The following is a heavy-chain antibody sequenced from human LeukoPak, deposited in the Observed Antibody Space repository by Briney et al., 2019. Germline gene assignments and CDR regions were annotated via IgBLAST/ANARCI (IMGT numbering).Heavy chain of an antibody. CDR3: ATDRPYDDFAWGF. CDR1: GFTVSSNF. Sequence: GGSLRLSYAASGFTVSSNFMSWGCQAPGEGLEWVSVFSCGGTTYYAQSVEGRFTISRHSSKNTVYLQMSSLRAEDTAVYYCATDRPYDDFAWGFWCQG. CDR2: FSCGGTT. D-gene: IGHD4-17*01. V-gene: IGHV3-53*04. J-gene: IGHJ4*02.